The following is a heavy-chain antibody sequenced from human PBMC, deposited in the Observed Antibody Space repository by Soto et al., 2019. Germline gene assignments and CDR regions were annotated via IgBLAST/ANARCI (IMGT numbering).Heavy chain of an antibody. CDR1: GGTFNNYA. CDR3: ASWLKEAGIGWNYYYGMDV. V-gene: IGHV1-69*12. J-gene: IGHJ6*02. CDR2: IMPIFGRP. Sequence: QVQLVQSGAEVKKPGSSVKVSCKASGGTFNNYAFSWVRQAPGQGLEWLGGIMPIFGRPEYAQKVRDRVTITADESTSTAHMELSSLRSEDTAVYYCASWLKEAGIGWNYYYGMDVWGQGTTVTVSS. D-gene: IGHD6-19*01.